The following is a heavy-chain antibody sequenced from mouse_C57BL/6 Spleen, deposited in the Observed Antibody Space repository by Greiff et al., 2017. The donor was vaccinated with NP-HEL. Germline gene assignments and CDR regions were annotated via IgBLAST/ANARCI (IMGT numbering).Heavy chain of an antibody. CDR1: GFSLTSYG. CDR3: ASPRQATDYYDMDY. J-gene: IGHJ4*01. Sequence: QVHVKQSGPGLVQPSQSLSITCTVSGFSLTSYGVHWVRQSPGKGLEWLGEIWSGGSTDYNAAFISRLSISTANSKNQVFLKMNRLQAYDTAIYYCASPRQATDYYDMDYWGQGPSVTVAS. V-gene: IGHV2-2*01. D-gene: IGHD3-2*02. CDR2: IWSGGST.